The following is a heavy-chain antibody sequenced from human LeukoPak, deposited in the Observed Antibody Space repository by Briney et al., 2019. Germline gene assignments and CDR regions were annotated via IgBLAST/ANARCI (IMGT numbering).Heavy chain of an antibody. J-gene: IGHJ4*02. D-gene: IGHD6-6*01. CDR1: GFTFGSYG. Sequence: PGGSLRLSCAASGFTFGSYGMHWVRQAPDKGLEWVAGISYDGSYKYYADSVKGRFTISRDDSKNTLYLQMNSLTAEDTAVYYCAEGGEYSSSSGYWGQGTLVTVSS. CDR2: ISYDGSYK. CDR3: AEGGEYSSSSGY. V-gene: IGHV3-30*03.